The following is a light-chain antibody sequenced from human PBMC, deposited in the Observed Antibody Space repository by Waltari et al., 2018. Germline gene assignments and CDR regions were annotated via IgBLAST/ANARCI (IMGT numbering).Light chain of an antibody. CDR3: QQRSNWPPALT. CDR1: QSASSY. Sequence: EIVLTQSPVTLSLFPGERAPLSCRASQSASSYLTWYQQKPGQAPRLLIYDASNRATGIPARFRGSGSGTDFTLTISSLEPEDFAVYYCQQRSNWPPALTFGGGTKVEVK. J-gene: IGKJ4*01. CDR2: DAS. V-gene: IGKV3-11*01.